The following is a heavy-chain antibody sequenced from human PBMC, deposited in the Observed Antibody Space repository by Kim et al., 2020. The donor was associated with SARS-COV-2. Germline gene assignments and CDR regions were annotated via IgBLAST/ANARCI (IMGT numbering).Heavy chain of an antibody. CDR2: ISYDGSNK. Sequence: GGSLRLSCAASGFTFSSYAMHWVRQAPGKGLEWVAVISYDGSNKYYADSVKGRFTISRDNSKNTLYLQMNSLRAEDTAVYYCATPLSMYSSGWNFDYWGQGTLVTVSS. J-gene: IGHJ4*02. CDR1: GFTFSSYA. V-gene: IGHV3-30-3*01. D-gene: IGHD6-19*01. CDR3: ATPLSMYSSGWNFDY.